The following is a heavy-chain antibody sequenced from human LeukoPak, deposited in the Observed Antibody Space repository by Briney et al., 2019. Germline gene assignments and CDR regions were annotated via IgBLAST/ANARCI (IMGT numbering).Heavy chain of an antibody. Sequence: EASVKVSCKASGGTFSSYAISWVRQAPGQGLEWMGGIIPIFGTANYAQKFQGRVTITTDESTSTAYMELSSLRSEDTAVYYCAREPIAAAWLDAFDIWSQGTMVTVSS. CDR3: AREPIAAAWLDAFDI. D-gene: IGHD6-13*01. V-gene: IGHV1-69*05. CDR2: IIPIFGTA. CDR1: GGTFSSYA. J-gene: IGHJ3*02.